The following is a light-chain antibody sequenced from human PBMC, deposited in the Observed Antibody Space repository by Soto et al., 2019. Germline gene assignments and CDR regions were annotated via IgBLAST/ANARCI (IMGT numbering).Light chain of an antibody. CDR3: HQYSNTFRT. CDR1: QSVSSSY. J-gene: IGKJ1*01. Sequence: EIVLTQSPGTLSLSPGERATLSCRASQSVSSSYLAWYQQKPGQAPRLLIYGASSRATGIPGRFSGSGSGTDFTLNISRLEPEDSAVYHCHQYSNTFRTFGQGTKVEIK. V-gene: IGKV3-20*01. CDR2: GAS.